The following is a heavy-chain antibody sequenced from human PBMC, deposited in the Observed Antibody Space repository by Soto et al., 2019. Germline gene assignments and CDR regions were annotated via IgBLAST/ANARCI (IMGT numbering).Heavy chain of an antibody. V-gene: IGHV1-24*01. CDR2: FDPEDGET. J-gene: IGHJ6*02. CDR3: ATHGKRANDFWSGYQTPMRYYYYYGMDV. Sequence: GASVKVSCKVSGYTLTELSMHWVRQAPGKGLEWMGGFDPEDGETIYAQKFQGRVTMTEDTSTDTAYMELSSLRSEDTAVYYCATHGKRANDFWSGYQTPMRYYYYYGMDVWGQGTTVTVSS. D-gene: IGHD3-3*01. CDR1: GYTLTELS.